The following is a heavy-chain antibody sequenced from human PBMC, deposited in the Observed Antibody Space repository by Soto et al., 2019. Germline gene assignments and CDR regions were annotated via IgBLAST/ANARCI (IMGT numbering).Heavy chain of an antibody. J-gene: IGHJ5*02. CDR1: GYTFTSYY. CDR2: INPSGGST. CDR3: ARAPRWLSRDNWFDP. V-gene: IGHV1-46*03. Sequence: GASVKVSCKASGYTFTSYYMHWVRQAPGQGLEWMGIINPSGGSTSYAQKFQGRVTMTRDTSTSTVYMELSSLRSEDTAVYYCARAPRWLSRDNWFDPWGQGTLVTVSS. D-gene: IGHD3-22*01.